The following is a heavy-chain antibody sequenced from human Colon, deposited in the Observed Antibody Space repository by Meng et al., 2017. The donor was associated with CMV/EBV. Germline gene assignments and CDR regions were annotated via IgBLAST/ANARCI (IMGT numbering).Heavy chain of an antibody. D-gene: IGHD6-13*01. CDR1: GFTFSSYH. Sequence: SCAASGFTFSSYHMSWVRQAPRKGLEWVSAITISDGGTYYADSVKGRYAISRDNSKNTLYLQMNSLRAEDTAVYYCAREKRIAAVGTVAFDIWGQGTVVTVSS. J-gene: IGHJ3*02. CDR3: AREKRIAAVGTVAFDI. CDR2: ITISDGGT. V-gene: IGHV3-23*01.